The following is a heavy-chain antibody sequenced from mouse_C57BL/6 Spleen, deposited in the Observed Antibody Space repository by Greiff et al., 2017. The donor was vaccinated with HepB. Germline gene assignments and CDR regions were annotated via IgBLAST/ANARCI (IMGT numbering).Heavy chain of an antibody. CDR2: IYPRSGNT. V-gene: IGHV1-81*01. D-gene: IGHD1-1*01. Sequence: VQLQQSGAELARPGASVKLSCKASGYTFTSYGISWVKQRTGQGLEWIGEIYPRSGNTYYNEKFKGKATLTADKSSSTAYMALRSLTSEDAAGYFGAREGDIITTVVAKGDYWGQGTTLTVSS. CDR3: AREGDIITTVVAKGDY. CDR1: GYTFTSYG. J-gene: IGHJ2*01.